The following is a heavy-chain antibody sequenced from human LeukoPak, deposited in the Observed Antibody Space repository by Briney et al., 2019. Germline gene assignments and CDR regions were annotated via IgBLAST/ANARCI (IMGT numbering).Heavy chain of an antibody. J-gene: IGHJ3*02. V-gene: IGHV1-2*02. CDR1: GYTFTDYY. CDR3: ARGEDVISGYRNGDFDI. Sequence: ASMKVTCKASGYTFTDYYMHWVRQAPGQGLEWMGWINPNSSATKYAQKFQGRVTMTRDTSISTAYMELSRLTTDDTAVYYCARGEDVISGYRNGDFDIWGQGTMVTVSS. CDR2: INPNSSAT. D-gene: IGHD3-22*01.